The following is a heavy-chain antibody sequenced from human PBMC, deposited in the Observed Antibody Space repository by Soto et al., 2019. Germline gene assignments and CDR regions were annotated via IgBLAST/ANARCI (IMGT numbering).Heavy chain of an antibody. Sequence: QLPLVQSGAEVKRPGDSVKVSCKASDYIFSNYHINWVRQAPGQGLEWMGWISGNNGNTQYAQMFQGRVTMTTEKSTNTVYMELRSLGSDDTAVYYCAKPGDIYEFWSGYYRTANYSDFWGQGSLVTVSS. CDR1: DYIFSNYH. CDR2: ISGNNGNT. V-gene: IGHV1-18*01. D-gene: IGHD3-3*01. J-gene: IGHJ4*02. CDR3: AKPGDIYEFWSGYYRTANYSDF.